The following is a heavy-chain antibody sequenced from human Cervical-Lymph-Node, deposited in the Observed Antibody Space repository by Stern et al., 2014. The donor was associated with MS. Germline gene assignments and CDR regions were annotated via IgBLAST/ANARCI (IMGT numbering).Heavy chain of an antibody. V-gene: IGHV3-64*01. CDR2: ISDNGDST. D-gene: IGHD6-13*01. J-gene: IGHJ4*02. CDR1: GFTFSNYV. CDR3: ARVGIAAAGVDY. Sequence: EVQLVESGGGLVQPGGSLRLSCAASGFTFSNYVMHWVRQAPGKGLQYVSAISDNGDSTYYANSVKDRFTISRDNSKNTLYLQMGSLRAEDMAVYYCARVGIAAAGVDYWGQGILVTVSS.